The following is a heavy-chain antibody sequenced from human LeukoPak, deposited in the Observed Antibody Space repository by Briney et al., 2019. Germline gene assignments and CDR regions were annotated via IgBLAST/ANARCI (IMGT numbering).Heavy chain of an antibody. CDR2: FIPILNTT. D-gene: IGHD1-7*01. CDR1: GGTFSGNS. Sequence: ASAKVSCKASGGTFSGNSITWVRQAPGQGLEWVGRFIPILNTTNYAQDFQGRVTLTADKSTSTAYMELMSLGSEDTAVYYCARETRDSDWNSVAYLDHWGQGTLVTVSS. CDR3: ARETRDSDWNSVAYLDH. J-gene: IGHJ4*02. V-gene: IGHV1-69*08.